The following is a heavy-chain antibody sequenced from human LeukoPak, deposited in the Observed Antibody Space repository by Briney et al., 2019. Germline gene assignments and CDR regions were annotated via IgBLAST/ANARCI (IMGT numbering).Heavy chain of an antibody. CDR1: GGSFSGYY. D-gene: IGHD6-19*01. V-gene: IGHV4-34*01. Sequence: SETLSLTCAVYGGSFSGYYWSWIRQPPGKGLEWIGEINHSGSTNCNPSLKSRVTISVDTSKNQFSLKLSSVTAADTAVYYCARGPYSSGWSNYYYGMDVWGQGTTVTVSS. CDR2: INHSGST. CDR3: ARGPYSSGWSNYYYGMDV. J-gene: IGHJ6*02.